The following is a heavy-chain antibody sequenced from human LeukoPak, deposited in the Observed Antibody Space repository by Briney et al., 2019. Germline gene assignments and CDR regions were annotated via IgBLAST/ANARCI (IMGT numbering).Heavy chain of an antibody. CDR3: ARNENSGWGYFDY. CDR2: IGGSNGIT. Sequence: GGSLRLSCAASGFTFSSYWMSWVRQAPGKGLEWVSVIGGSNGITFYVGSVKGRFTISRDNSKDTLYLQMNSLRAEDTAVYYCARNENSGWGYFDYWGQGTLVTVSS. V-gene: IGHV3-23*01. J-gene: IGHJ4*02. CDR1: GFTFSSYW. D-gene: IGHD5-12*01.